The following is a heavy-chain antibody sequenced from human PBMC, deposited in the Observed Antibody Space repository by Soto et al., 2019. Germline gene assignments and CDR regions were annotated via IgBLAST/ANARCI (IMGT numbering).Heavy chain of an antibody. V-gene: IGHV3-9*01. CDR3: AKELPVVIAITSLDAFDI. J-gene: IGHJ3*02. Sequence: EVQLVESGGGLVQPGRSLRLSCAASGFTFDDYAMHWVRQAPGKGLEWVSGISWNSGSIGYADSVKGRFTISRDNAKNSLHLQMNSLRAEDTALYYCAKELPVVIAITSLDAFDIWGQGTMVTVSS. CDR1: GFTFDDYA. D-gene: IGHD2-21*01. CDR2: ISWNSGSI.